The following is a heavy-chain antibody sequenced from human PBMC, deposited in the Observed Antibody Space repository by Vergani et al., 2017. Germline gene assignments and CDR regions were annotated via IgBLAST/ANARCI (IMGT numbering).Heavy chain of an antibody. J-gene: IGHJ4*02. Sequence: QVQLQQWGAGLLKPSETLSLTCAVYGGSFSGYYWSWIRQAPGKGLEWIGEINHSGSTNYKPSLKSRVTISVDASKNQFSLKLNSVSAADTAVYYCARGITWAPSHWGQGTLVTVSS. CDR2: INHSGST. CDR1: GGSFSGYY. D-gene: IGHD1-20*01. V-gene: IGHV4-34*01. CDR3: ARGITWAPSH.